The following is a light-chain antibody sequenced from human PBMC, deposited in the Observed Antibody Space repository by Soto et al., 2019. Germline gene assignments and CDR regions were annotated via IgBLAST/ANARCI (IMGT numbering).Light chain of an antibody. CDR3: QQYGGVPYT. Sequence: EIVLTQSPGTLSLSPGQRATLSCRASESISRDYLAWYQQRLGQAPRLLIYGASSGATGIPDRFSVSGSGTYFTLTISRLEPEDFAIYYCQQYGGVPYTFGQGTKLEIK. CDR1: ESISRDY. CDR2: GAS. V-gene: IGKV3-20*01. J-gene: IGKJ2*01.